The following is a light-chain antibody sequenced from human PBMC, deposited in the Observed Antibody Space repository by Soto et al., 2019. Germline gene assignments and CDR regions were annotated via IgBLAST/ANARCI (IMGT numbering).Light chain of an antibody. V-gene: IGLV2-8*01. Sequence: QSVLTQPPSASGSPGQSVTISCTGTNSDVGGYNYVSWYQQHPGKAPKIMIFEVTKRPSGVPDRFSGSKSGNTASLTVSGLQAEDEADYYCSSYAGSNNWVFGGVTKLTVL. CDR1: NSDVGGYNY. CDR3: SSYAGSNNWV. J-gene: IGLJ3*02. CDR2: EVT.